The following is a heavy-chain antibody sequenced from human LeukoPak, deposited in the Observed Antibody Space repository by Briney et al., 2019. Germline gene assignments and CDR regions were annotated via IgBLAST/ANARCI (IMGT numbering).Heavy chain of an antibody. V-gene: IGHV3-53*01. CDR1: GFTVSSNY. J-gene: IGHJ4*02. CDR3: TMVRGVIRDY. D-gene: IGHD3-10*01. CDR2: IYSGGST. Sequence: GGSLRLSCAASGFTVSSNYMSWVRQAPGKGLEWVSVIYSGGSTYYADSVKGRFTISRDNSKNTLYLQMNSLRAEDTAVYYCTMVRGVIRDYWGREPWSPSPQ.